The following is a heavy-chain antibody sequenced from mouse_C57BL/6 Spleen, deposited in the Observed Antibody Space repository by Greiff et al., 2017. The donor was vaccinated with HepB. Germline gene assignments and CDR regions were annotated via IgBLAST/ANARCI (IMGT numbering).Heavy chain of an antibody. CDR1: GFSLTSYG. D-gene: IGHD2-12*01. CDR3: ARKRYEGYFDV. Sequence: VKLMESGPGLVQPSQSLSITCTVSGFSLTSYGVHWVRQSPGKGLEWLGVLWSGGSTDYNAAFISRLSISKDNSKSQVFFKMNSLQADDTAIYYCARKRYEGYFDVWGTGTTVTVSS. J-gene: IGHJ1*03. CDR2: LWSGGST. V-gene: IGHV2-2*01.